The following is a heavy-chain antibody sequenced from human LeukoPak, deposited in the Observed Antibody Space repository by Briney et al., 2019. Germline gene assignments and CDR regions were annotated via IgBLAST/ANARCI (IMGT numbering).Heavy chain of an antibody. J-gene: IGHJ4*02. Sequence: GGSLRLSCAASGFTFSSYGMHWVRQAPGKGLEWVAVIWYGGSNKYYADSVKGRFTISRDNSKNTLYLQMNSLRAEDTAVYYCAKGDTSSGWYGGDSGFDYWGQGTLVTVSS. CDR1: GFTFSSYG. D-gene: IGHD6-19*01. CDR3: AKGDTSSGWYGGDSGFDY. V-gene: IGHV3-30*02. CDR2: IWYGGSNK.